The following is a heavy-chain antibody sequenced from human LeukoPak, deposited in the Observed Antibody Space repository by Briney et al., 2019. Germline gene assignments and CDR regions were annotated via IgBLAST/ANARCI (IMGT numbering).Heavy chain of an antibody. V-gene: IGHV3-33*08. D-gene: IGHD4-17*01. CDR3: AREPDGDYGRYAFDI. CDR1: GFIFNDYT. Sequence: GGSLRLSCAASGFIFNDYTMHWVRQAPGKGLEWVAVIWKDGINKYYADSVKGRFTISRDNYKNTLDLQMNSLRAEDTAVYYCAREPDGDYGRYAFDIWGQGTMVTVSS. CDR2: IWKDGINK. J-gene: IGHJ3*02.